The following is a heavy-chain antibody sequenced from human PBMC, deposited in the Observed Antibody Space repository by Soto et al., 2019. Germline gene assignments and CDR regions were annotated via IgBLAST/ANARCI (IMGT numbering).Heavy chain of an antibody. J-gene: IGHJ4*02. D-gene: IGHD3-16*01. CDR2: IWYDGGNK. Sequence: QPGGSLRLSCAASGFTFSNYGMHWVRQAPGKGLEWVAFIWYDGGNKYYAESVKGRFTISRDNSKNTLYLQMNSLRAEDTAVYYCARDGDVNSGFGKDCWGQGTLVTVSS. CDR1: GFTFSNYG. CDR3: ARDGDVNSGFGKDC. V-gene: IGHV3-33*01.